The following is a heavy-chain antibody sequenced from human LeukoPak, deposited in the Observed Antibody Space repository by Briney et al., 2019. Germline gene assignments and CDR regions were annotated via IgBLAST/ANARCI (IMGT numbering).Heavy chain of an antibody. CDR2: INPSGGST. CDR3: ASRIAAAGALLEY. CDR1: GYTFTSYY. D-gene: IGHD6-13*01. Sequence: ASVKVSCKASGYTFTSYYMHWVRQAPGQGLKWMGIINPSGGSTSYAQKFQGRVTMTRDTSTSTVYMELSSLRSEDTAVYYCASRIAAAGALLEYWGQGTLVTVSS. V-gene: IGHV1-46*01. J-gene: IGHJ4*02.